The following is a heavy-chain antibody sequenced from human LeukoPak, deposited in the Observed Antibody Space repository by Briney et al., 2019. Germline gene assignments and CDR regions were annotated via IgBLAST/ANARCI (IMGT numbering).Heavy chain of an antibody. D-gene: IGHD6-19*01. Sequence: PGGSLRLSCAASGFTFSSYEMNWVRQSPGKGLEWVSYISGSGSIISYADSVKGRFTISRDNAKNSLYLQMNSLRADDTAVYYCARVKPPFSSGSYVYRGQGTLVTVSS. V-gene: IGHV3-48*03. CDR1: GFTFSSYE. J-gene: IGHJ4*02. CDR2: ISGSGSII. CDR3: ARVKPPFSSGSYVY.